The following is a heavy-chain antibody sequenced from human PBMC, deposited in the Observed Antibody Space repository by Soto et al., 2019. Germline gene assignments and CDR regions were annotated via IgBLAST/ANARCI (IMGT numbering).Heavy chain of an antibody. CDR1: GFTFSDNA. J-gene: IGHJ4*02. Sequence: PGGSLRLSCSASGFTFSDNAMSWVRQTPGKGLEWVSSISGSASVTSYADSVKGRFTISRDNSKNVLYLQMNSLRAEGTAVYYCAKDWVSGSSPYWGQGTLVTVSA. D-gene: IGHD2-15*01. CDR3: AKDWVSGSSPY. CDR2: ISGSASVT. V-gene: IGHV3-23*01.